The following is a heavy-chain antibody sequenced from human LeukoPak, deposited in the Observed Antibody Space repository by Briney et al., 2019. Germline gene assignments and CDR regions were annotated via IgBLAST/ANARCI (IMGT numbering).Heavy chain of an antibody. Sequence: PSETLSLTCTVSGGSISSYYWSWIRQPPGKGLEWIGYIYYSGSTNYNPSLKSRVTISVDTSKNQFSLKLSSVTAADTAVYYCARSREAYCGGDCSLDYWGQGTLVTVSS. CDR2: IYYSGST. J-gene: IGHJ4*02. CDR1: GGSISSYY. V-gene: IGHV4-59*12. D-gene: IGHD2-21*01. CDR3: ARSREAYCGGDCSLDY.